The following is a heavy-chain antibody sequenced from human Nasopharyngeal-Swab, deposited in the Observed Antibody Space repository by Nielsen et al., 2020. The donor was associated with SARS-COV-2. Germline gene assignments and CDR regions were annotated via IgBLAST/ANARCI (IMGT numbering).Heavy chain of an antibody. CDR2: IYPGDSDI. J-gene: IGHJ4*02. D-gene: IGHD4-17*01. CDR1: GYTFNNYW. CDR3: ARHPGDYYDRGGFDF. Sequence: GESLKISCKGSGYTFNNYWIGWVRQMPGKGLEWMGVIYPGDSDIKYSPSFRGQVTISADKSINAVYLQWSSLKASDSAMYFCARHPGDYYDRGGFDFWGQGTLVTVSS. V-gene: IGHV5-51*01.